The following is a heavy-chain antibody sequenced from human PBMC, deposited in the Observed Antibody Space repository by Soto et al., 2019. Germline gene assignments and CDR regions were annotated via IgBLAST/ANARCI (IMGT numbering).Heavy chain of an antibody. V-gene: IGHV1-69*01. CDR1: GGSVNSHA. CDR3: ARSRNVAEFNDYGGNYHGFDI. D-gene: IGHD4-17*01. CDR2: IIPMFGTP. J-gene: IGHJ3*02. Sequence: QVQLEQSGAEVKKAGSSVKVSCEAFGGSVNSHAISWVRQAPGQGLEWMGGIIPMFGTPTYAQKFQAGVTISAEESTSTVYLDLSNLRSEDTAVYYCARSRNVAEFNDYGGNYHGFDIWGQGTMVTVSS.